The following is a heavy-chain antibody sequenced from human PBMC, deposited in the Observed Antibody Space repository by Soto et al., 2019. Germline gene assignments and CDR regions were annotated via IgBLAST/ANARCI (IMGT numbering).Heavy chain of an antibody. CDR2: INAGNGNT. CDR3: ARDRGIAVAGTILY. J-gene: IGHJ4*02. V-gene: IGHV1-3*01. D-gene: IGHD6-19*01. CDR1: GYTFTSYA. Sequence: ASVKVSCKASGYTFTSYAMHWVRQAPGQRLEWMGWINAGNGNTKYSQKFQGRVTITRDTSASTAYMELSSLRSEDTAVYYCARDRGIAVAGTILYWGQGTLVTVSS.